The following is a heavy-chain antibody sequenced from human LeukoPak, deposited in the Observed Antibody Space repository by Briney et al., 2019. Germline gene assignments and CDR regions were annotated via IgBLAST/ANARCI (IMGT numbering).Heavy chain of an antibody. Sequence: PSETLSLTCSVAGDSIRSFYWSWSRHVPGKGLEWIGYIYYRGITNSNPSLQSRVTISGDTSKNQLSLRLSSVTAADTAVYYCASRAVVVLSPELYFDLGCRGTPVTVSS. CDR2: IYYRGIT. CDR3: ASRAVVVLSPELYFDL. CDR1: GDSIRSFY. V-gene: IGHV4-59*08. J-gene: IGHJ2*01. D-gene: IGHD2-15*01.